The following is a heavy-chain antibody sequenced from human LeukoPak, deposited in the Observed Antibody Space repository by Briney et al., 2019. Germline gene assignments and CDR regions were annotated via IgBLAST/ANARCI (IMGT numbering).Heavy chain of an antibody. CDR1: GGSFSGYY. CDR3: ARRTRGHMMVRGAIDY. J-gene: IGHJ4*02. CDR2: INHSGST. Sequence: PSETLSLTCAVYGGSFSGYYWSWIRQPPGKGLEWIGGINHSGSTNYNPSLKSRVTISVDTSKDQFSLKLSSVTAADTAVYYCARRTRGHMMVRGAIDYWGQGTLVTVSS. D-gene: IGHD3-10*01. V-gene: IGHV4-34*01.